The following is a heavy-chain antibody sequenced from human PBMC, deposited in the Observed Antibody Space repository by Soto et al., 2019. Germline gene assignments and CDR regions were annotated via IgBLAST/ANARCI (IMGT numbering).Heavy chain of an antibody. V-gene: IGHV3-74*01. J-gene: IGHJ3*01. D-gene: IGHD1-26*01. Sequence: EVQLVESGGGLVQPGESLRLSCAASGFTFSYYWMHWVRQAPGKGLVWVSRIHSDGSSTTYADSVKGRFSISRDNARNTVYLQMNSRRAEDTAGYYCARGDRGAFDLWGQGTVLTVSS. CDR2: IHSDGSST. CDR3: ARGDRGAFDL. CDR1: GFTFSYYW.